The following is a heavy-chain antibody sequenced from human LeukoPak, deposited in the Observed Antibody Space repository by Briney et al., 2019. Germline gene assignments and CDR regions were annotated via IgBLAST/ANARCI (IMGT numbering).Heavy chain of an antibody. CDR2: ISWNSGSI. CDR1: GFTFDDYA. V-gene: IGHV3-9*03. CDR3: AKSPNWSYLHDAFDI. Sequence: QSGGSLRLSCAASGFTFDDYAMHWVRQAPGEGLEWVSGISWNSGSIGYADSVKGRFTISRDNAKNSLYLQMNSLRAEDMALYYCAKSPNWSYLHDAFDIWGQGTMVTVSS. D-gene: IGHD1-7*01. J-gene: IGHJ3*02.